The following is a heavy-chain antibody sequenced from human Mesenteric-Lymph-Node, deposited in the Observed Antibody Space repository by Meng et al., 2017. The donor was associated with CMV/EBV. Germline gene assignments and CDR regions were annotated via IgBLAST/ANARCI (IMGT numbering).Heavy chain of an antibody. D-gene: IGHD4-23*01. CDR3: ARAPMVVYYYYGLDV. V-gene: IGHV4-61*01. CDR2: IFYSGST. CDR1: GGSASSGNYY. J-gene: IGHJ6*02. Sequence: SETLSLTCTVSGGSASSGNYYWSWIRQPPGKGLEWIGYIFYSGSTNYNPSLKSRVTISVDTSKNQFSLRLTSVTAADTAVYYCARAPMVVYYYYGLDVWGQGTTVTVSS.